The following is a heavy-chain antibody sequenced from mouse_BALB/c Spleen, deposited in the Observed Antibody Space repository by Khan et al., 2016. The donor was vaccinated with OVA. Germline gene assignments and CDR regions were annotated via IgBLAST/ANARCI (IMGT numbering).Heavy chain of an antibody. CDR2: INTYTGEP. V-gene: IGHV9-3-1*01. D-gene: IGHD1-1*01. J-gene: IGHJ4*01. CDR1: GYTFTNYG. CDR3: AGGRNGRVYAMDY. Sequence: LVESGPELKKPGETVKISCKASGYTFTNYGMNWVKQAPGKGLKWMGCINTYTGEPTYADDFKGRFAFSLETSSSTAYLQINNLKNEDTATYFCAGGRNGRVYAMDYWGQGTSVTVSS.